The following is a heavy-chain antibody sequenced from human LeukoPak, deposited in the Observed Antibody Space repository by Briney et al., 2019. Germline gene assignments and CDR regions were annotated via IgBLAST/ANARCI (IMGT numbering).Heavy chain of an antibody. D-gene: IGHD3-10*01. V-gene: IGHV4-30-2*01. Sequence: SQTLSLTCAVSGGSISSGGYSWSWIRQPPGKGLEWIGYIYHSGSTYYNPSLKSRVTISVDRSKNQFSLKLSSVTAADTAVYYCARSPLYTMVRGEDYFQHWGQGTLVTVSS. CDR2: IYHSGST. CDR3: ARSPLYTMVRGEDYFQH. CDR1: GGSISSGGYS. J-gene: IGHJ1*01.